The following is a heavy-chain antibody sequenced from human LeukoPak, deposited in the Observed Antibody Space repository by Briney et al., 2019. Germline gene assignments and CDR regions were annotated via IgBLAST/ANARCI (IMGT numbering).Heavy chain of an antibody. J-gene: IGHJ4*02. Sequence: PGASLRLSCAASGFTFSGYAMGGVRLAPGKGLKWVSLISGSGDNPYYADSVKGRFTTSRDNSKNTLYLQMSSLRAEDTALYYCAKCLGDGTNYYFAHWGQGTLVTVSS. CDR2: ISGSGDNP. CDR3: AKCLGDGTNYYFAH. D-gene: IGHD4/OR15-4a*01. CDR1: GFTFSGYA. V-gene: IGHV3-23*01.